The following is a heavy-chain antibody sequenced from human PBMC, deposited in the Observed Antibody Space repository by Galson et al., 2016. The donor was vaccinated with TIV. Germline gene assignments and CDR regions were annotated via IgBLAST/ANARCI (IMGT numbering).Heavy chain of an antibody. CDR2: MYSGGDT. J-gene: IGHJ4*02. CDR1: GFTVGNNY. CDR3: ANPEQGDS. V-gene: IGHV3-53*01. Sequence: SLRLSCAASGFTVGNNYMSWVRQPPGKGLEWVAAMYSGGDTVYADSVKGRFTISRDSSKNTLYLQMNGLRAEDTAVYYCANPEQGDSWGQGTLVTVSS.